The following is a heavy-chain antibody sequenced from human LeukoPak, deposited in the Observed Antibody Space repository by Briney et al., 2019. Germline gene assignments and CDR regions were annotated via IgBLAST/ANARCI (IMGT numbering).Heavy chain of an antibody. CDR1: GVSISSYY. CDR3: ARVDWNWYFDL. Sequence: PSETLSLTCTVSGVSISSYYWSWIRQPPGRGLEWIGYIYYSGSTNYNPSLKSRVTISVDTSKNQFSLKRSSVTAADTAVYYCARVDWNWYFDLWGRGTLVTVSS. CDR2: IYYSGST. J-gene: IGHJ2*01. D-gene: IGHD3-9*01. V-gene: IGHV4-59*01.